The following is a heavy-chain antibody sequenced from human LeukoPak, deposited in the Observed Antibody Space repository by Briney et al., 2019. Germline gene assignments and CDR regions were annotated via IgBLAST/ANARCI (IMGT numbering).Heavy chain of an antibody. J-gene: IGHJ4*02. V-gene: IGHV1-18*01. CDR1: GYTFTSYG. Sequence: GASVKVSCKASGYTFTSYGISWVRQAPGQGLEGMGWISAYNGNTNYAQKLQGRVTMTTDTSTSTAYMELRSLRSDDTAVYYCARGSITIFGVVPQFDYWGQGTLVTVSS. D-gene: IGHD3-3*01. CDR3: ARGSITIFGVVPQFDY. CDR2: ISAYNGNT.